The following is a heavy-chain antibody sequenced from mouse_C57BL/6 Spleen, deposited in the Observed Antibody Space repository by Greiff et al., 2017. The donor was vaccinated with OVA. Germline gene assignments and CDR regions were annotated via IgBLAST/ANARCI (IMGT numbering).Heavy chain of an antibody. V-gene: IGHV5-17*01. D-gene: IGHD1-1*01. J-gene: IGHJ2*01. Sequence: EVNVVESGGGLVKPGGSLKLSCAASGFTFSDYGMHWVRQAPEKGLEWVAYISSGSSTIYYADTVKGRFTISRDNAKNTLFLQMTRLRSEDTAMYYCARNYYGSRGYYFDYWGKGTTLTVSS. CDR2: ISSGSSTI. CDR3: ARNYYGSRGYYFDY. CDR1: GFTFSDYG.